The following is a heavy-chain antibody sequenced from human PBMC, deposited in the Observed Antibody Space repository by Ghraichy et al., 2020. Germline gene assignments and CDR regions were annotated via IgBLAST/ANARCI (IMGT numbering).Heavy chain of an antibody. D-gene: IGHD3-16*01. CDR1: GGSISSYY. J-gene: IGHJ4*02. CDR3: ARGFTFNPYYFDY. CDR2: IYYSGST. V-gene: IGHV4-59*01. Sequence: SETLSLTCTVSGGSISSYYWSWIRQPPGKGLEWIGYIYYSGSTNYNPSLKSRVTISVDTSKNQFSLKLSSVTAADTAVYYCARGFTFNPYYFDYWGQGTLVTVSS.